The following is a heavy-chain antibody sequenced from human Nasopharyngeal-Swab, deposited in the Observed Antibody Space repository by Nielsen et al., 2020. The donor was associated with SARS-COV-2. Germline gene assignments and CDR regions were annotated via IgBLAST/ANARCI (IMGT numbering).Heavy chain of an antibody. CDR1: GGSISSGGYS. CDR3: ARAAGGGEYFYSYYMDV. Sequence: SETLSLTCGVSGGSISSGGYSWSWIRQPPGKGLEWIGYIYHSGSTYYNPSLKSRVTISVDRSKNQFSLKLSSVTAADTAVYYCARAAGGGEYFYSYYMDVWGKGTTVTVSS. D-gene: IGHD7-27*01. V-gene: IGHV4-30-2*01. CDR2: IYHSGST. J-gene: IGHJ6*03.